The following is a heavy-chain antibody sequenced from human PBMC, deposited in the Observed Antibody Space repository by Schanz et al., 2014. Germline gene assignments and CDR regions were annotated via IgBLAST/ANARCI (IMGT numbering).Heavy chain of an antibody. CDR1: GFTFSNNW. Sequence: LLVESGGGLVQPGGSLRLSCAASGFTFSNNWMHWVRQGPGKGLSWVTRIDGEGNDTSDADSVKGRFTICRDNATNTVSMQMHSLRADDTGVYYCVRDERVISGVWFDPWGQGTLVTVSS. D-gene: IGHD3-16*02. CDR2: IDGEGNDT. CDR3: VRDERVISGVWFDP. J-gene: IGHJ5*02. V-gene: IGHV3-74*01.